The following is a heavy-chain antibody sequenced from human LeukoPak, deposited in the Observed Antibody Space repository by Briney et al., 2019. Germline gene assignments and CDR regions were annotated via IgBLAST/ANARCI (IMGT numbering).Heavy chain of an antibody. V-gene: IGHV5-10-1*01. D-gene: IGHD2-15*01. J-gene: IGHJ5*02. CDR2: IDPSDSYT. CDR1: GYSFTSYW. Sequence: GESLRISCKGSGYSFTSYWISWVRQMPGKGLAWMGRIDPSDSYTNYSPSFQGHVTISADKSISTAYLQWSSLKASDTAMYYCARERAGGYCSGGSCPNWFDPWGQGTLVTVSS. CDR3: ARERAGGYCSGGSCPNWFDP.